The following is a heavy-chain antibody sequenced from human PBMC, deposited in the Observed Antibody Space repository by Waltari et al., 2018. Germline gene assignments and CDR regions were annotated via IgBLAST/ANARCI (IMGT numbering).Heavy chain of an antibody. J-gene: IGHJ4*02. Sequence: ESGGGLVQPGRSLRLSCDTSGFCLGDYGMTWVRQAPQKRLEWVGYIRKKAFGATTEFAASVKGRFSLSRDDSKGSIYLQMNSLTADDTAIYYCTSDIAAAGFDYWGQGISVTVSS. CDR1: GFCLGDYG. CDR3: TSDIAAAGFDY. CDR2: IRKKAFGATT. D-gene: IGHD6-13*01. V-gene: IGHV3-49*04.